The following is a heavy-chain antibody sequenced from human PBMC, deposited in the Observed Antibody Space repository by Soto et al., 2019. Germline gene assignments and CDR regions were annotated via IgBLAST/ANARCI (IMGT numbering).Heavy chain of an antibody. V-gene: IGHV3-74*01. CDR1: GFTFSMYW. CDR2: INDDGSST. CDR3: TRGPRSTSTGTGAF. Sequence: GGSLRLSCAASGFTFSMYWMHWVRQVPGKGPEWVSRINDDGSSTNYADSAKGRFTISRDNAKNTLYLQMNDLRAEDTAVYYCTRGPRSTSTGTGAFWGQGTLVTVSS. D-gene: IGHD1-1*01. J-gene: IGHJ4*02.